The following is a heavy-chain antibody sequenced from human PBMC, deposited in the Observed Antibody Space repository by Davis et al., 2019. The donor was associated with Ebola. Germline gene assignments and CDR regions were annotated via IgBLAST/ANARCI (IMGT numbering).Heavy chain of an antibody. CDR3: ARDLDYGAYGYFDY. Sequence: SVKVSCKASGGTFSSYAISWVRQAPGQGLEWMGRIIPILGIANYAQKFQGRVTITADKSTSTAYMELSSLRSEDTAVYYCARDLDYGAYGYFDYWGQGTLVTVSS. J-gene: IGHJ4*02. CDR2: IIPILGIA. CDR1: GGTFSSYA. V-gene: IGHV1-69*04. D-gene: IGHD3/OR15-3a*01.